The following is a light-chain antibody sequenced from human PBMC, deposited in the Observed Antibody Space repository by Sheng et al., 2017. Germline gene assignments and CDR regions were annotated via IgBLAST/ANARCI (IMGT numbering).Light chain of an antibody. CDR1: QSVGTY. Sequence: EIVLTQSPATLSLSPGDTATLSCRASQSVGTYLAWYQQRPGQPPRLLIYDASNQASGITPRFSGGGSGTDFTLTISSLEPEDFGVYYCQQRSNWPSLFTFGPGTRVDIK. CDR2: DAS. J-gene: IGKJ3*01. CDR3: QQRSNWPSLFT. V-gene: IGKV3-11*01.